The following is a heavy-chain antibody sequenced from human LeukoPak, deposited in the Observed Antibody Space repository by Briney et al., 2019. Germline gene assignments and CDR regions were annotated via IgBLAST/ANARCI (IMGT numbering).Heavy chain of an antibody. D-gene: IGHD3-22*01. J-gene: IGHJ6*02. V-gene: IGHV4-59*01. CDR3: ARDISPYYYDSSGYSIVGMDV. CDR1: GGSISSYY. CDR2: IYYSGST. Sequence: SETLSLTCTVSGGSISSYYWSWLRQPPGKGLEWIGYIYYSGSTNYNPSLKSRVTISVDTSKNQFSLKLSSVTAADTAVYYCARDISPYYYDSSGYSIVGMDVWGQGTTVTVSS.